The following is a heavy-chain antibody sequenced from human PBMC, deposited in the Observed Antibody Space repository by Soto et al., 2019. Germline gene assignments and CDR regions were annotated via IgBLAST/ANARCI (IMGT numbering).Heavy chain of an antibody. V-gene: IGHV1-69*12. CDR1: GGTFSSYP. CDR3: AREVGARVGRGYYGMDV. J-gene: IGHJ6*02. CDR2: IIPISGTA. Sequence: QVQLVQSGAEVKKPGSSVKVSCKASGGTFSSYPINWVRQAPGQGLEWMGGIIPISGTANYAQKFQGRVTITADEFMTTAYMELSSLRPEDTAVYYCAREVGARVGRGYYGMDVWGQGTTVTVSS. D-gene: IGHD1-26*01.